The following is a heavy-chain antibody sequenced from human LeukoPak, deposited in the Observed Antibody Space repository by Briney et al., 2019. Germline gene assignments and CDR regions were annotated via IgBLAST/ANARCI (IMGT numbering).Heavy chain of an antibody. D-gene: IGHD3-22*01. V-gene: IGHV3-49*03. J-gene: IGHJ4*02. CDR1: GFTFGDYA. Sequence: GGSLRLSCTVFGFTFGDYALSWFRQAPGKGLEWVGFIRSKAYGGSTEYAASVKGRFTNSRDDSKSIAYPQMNSLKTEDTAVYYCSRDEDSTGYYLYWGQGTLVTVSS. CDR3: SRDEDSTGYYLY. CDR2: IRSKAYGGST.